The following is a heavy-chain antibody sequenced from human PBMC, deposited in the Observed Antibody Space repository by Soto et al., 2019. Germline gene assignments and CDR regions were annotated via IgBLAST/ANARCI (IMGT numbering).Heavy chain of an antibody. CDR1: GCTFIRYG. CDR2: ISYDGSSK. V-gene: IGHV3-30*03. Sequence: PGGSLRLSCAASGCTFIRYGVQWVRQAPGKGLEWVAVISYDGSSKYFADSVKGRFTISRDNSKNTVFLQMNSLKTEDTAVYFCTRGQSGRYETSPHYFDYWGPGTQVTVSS. D-gene: IGHD1-26*01. CDR3: TRGQSGRYETSPHYFDY. J-gene: IGHJ4*02.